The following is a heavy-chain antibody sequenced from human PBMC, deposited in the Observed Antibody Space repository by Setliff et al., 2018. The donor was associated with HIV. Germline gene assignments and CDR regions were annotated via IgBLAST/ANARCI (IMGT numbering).Heavy chain of an antibody. V-gene: IGHV4-34*01. J-gene: IGHJ4*02. CDR3: ARRPYYFDY. Sequence: ASETLSLTCAVYGGSFSGYYWSWIRQPPGKGLEWIGEINHSGSTHYNPSLKSRVTISVDTSKKQFSLKLSSVTAADTAVYYCARRPYYFDYWGQGTLVTVSS. CDR2: INHSGST. CDR1: GGSFSGYY.